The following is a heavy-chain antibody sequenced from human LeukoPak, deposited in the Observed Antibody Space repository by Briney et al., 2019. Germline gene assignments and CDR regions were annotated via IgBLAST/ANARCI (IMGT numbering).Heavy chain of an antibody. CDR1: GGTFSSYA. D-gene: IGHD6-19*01. Sequence: GASVKVSCKASGGTFSSYAISWVRQAPGQGLEWMGRIIPILGIANYAQKFQGRVTITADKSTSTAYMELSSLRSEDTSVYYCARVGGWYRYFFGYWGQGTLLTVSS. J-gene: IGHJ4*02. CDR3: ARVGGWYRYFFGY. V-gene: IGHV1-69*04. CDR2: IIPILGIA.